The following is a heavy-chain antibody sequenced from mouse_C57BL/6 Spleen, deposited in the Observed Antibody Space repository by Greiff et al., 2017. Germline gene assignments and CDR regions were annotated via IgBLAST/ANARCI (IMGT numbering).Heavy chain of an antibody. D-gene: IGHD2-2*01. V-gene: IGHV1-15*01. Sequence: QVQLQQSGAELVRPGASVTLSCKASGYTFTDYEMHWVKQTPVHGLEWIGAIDPETGGTAYNQKFKGKAILTADKSSSTAYMELRSLTSEDSAVYDCTNLLWLRRGFAYWGQGTLVTVSA. CDR3: TNLLWLRRGFAY. CDR2: IDPETGGT. CDR1: GYTFTDYE. J-gene: IGHJ3*01.